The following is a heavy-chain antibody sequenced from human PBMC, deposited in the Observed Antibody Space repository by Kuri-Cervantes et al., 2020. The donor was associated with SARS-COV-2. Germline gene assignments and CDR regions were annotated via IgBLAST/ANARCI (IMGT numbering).Heavy chain of an antibody. CDR2: IIPIFGTA. J-gene: IGHJ4*02. CDR3: ASGYCTNGVCYVFDY. Sequence: SVKVSCKASGGTFSSYAISWVRQAPGQGLEWMGGIIPIFGTANYAQKFQGRVTITTDESTSTAYMELSSLRSEDTAVYYCASGYCTNGVCYVFDYWGQGTLVTVSS. V-gene: IGHV1-69*05. CDR1: GGTFSSYA. D-gene: IGHD2-8*01.